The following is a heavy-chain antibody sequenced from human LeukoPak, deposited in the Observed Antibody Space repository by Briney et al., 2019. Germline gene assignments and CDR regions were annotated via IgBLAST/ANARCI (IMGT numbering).Heavy chain of an antibody. Sequence: WASVKVSCKVSGYTLTELSMHWVRQAPGKGLEWMGGFDPEDGETIYAQEFQGRVTMTEDTSTDTAYMELSSLRSEDTAVYYCATTLGLSMVRGVIYPFDYWGQGTLVTVSS. CDR1: GYTLTELS. D-gene: IGHD3-10*01. J-gene: IGHJ4*02. CDR3: ATTLGLSMVRGVIYPFDY. CDR2: FDPEDGET. V-gene: IGHV1-24*01.